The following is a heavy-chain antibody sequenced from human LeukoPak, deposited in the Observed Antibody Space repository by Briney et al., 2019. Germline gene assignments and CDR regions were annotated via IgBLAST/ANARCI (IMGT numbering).Heavy chain of an antibody. Sequence: GGSLRLSCAVSGFTFSSYAMSWVRQAPGEGLEWVSTISDSGRGTYYADSVKGRFTISRDNSKNTLYLQMGSLRAEDTAMFYCARARNNYDESGYSALDHWGQGTLVTVSS. J-gene: IGHJ4*02. CDR1: GFTFSSYA. CDR2: ISDSGRGT. D-gene: IGHD3-3*01. CDR3: ARARNNYDESGYSALDH. V-gene: IGHV3-23*01.